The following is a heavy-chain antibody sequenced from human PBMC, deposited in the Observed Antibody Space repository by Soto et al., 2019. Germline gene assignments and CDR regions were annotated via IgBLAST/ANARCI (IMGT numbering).Heavy chain of an antibody. CDR1: GFTFTSSA. D-gene: IGHD3-9*01. CDR2: IVVGSGNT. V-gene: IGHV1-58*01. CDR3: AAGYDILTGYMTFDY. J-gene: IGHJ4*02. Sequence: GASVKVSCKASGFTFTSSAVQWVRQARGQRLEWIGWIVVGSGNTNYAQKFQERVTITRDMSTSTAYMELSSLRSEDTAVYYCAAGYDILTGYMTFDYWGQGTLVTVSS.